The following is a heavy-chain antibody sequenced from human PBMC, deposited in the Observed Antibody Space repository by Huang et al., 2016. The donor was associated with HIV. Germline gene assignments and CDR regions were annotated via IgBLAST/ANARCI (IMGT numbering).Heavy chain of an antibody. CDR1: GYSFTSYW. Sequence: EVQLVQSGAEVKKSGESLKISCKGSGYSFTSYWIGWVRQMPGTGLEWMWIIYPGDSDTRYSPSFQGQVTISADKSISTAYLQWGSLKASDTAMYYCARGGYYYGSGSYWDYWGQGTLVTVSS. D-gene: IGHD3-10*01. CDR2: IYPGDSDT. V-gene: IGHV5-51*03. J-gene: IGHJ4*02. CDR3: ARGGYYYGSGSYWDY.